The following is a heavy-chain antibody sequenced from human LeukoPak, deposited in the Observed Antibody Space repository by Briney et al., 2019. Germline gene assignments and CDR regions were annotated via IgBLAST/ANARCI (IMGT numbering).Heavy chain of an antibody. Sequence: GGSLRLSCAASGXXFSSYWMTWVRQAPGQGLEWVANIKEDGSAKYHVDSVKGRFTISRDNAKNSLYLQMNSLRVEDTAVYYCTRDTGCSGGACYSFYDYWGQGTLVTVSS. V-gene: IGHV3-7*01. J-gene: IGHJ4*02. CDR2: IKEDGSAK. D-gene: IGHD2-21*01. CDR1: GXXFSSYW. CDR3: TRDTGCSGGACYSFYDY.